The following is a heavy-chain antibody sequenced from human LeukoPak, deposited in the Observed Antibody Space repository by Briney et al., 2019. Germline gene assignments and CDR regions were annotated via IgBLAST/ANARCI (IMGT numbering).Heavy chain of an antibody. Sequence: GGSLRLSCAASGFTFDDYGMSWVRQPPGKGLEWVSGINWKGGRTGYAESVKGRFTISRDNAKTSLYLQMDSLRAEDTAFYYCARVGDNSGSYREFDYWGQGTLVTVSS. CDR2: INWKGGRT. J-gene: IGHJ4*02. CDR3: ARVGDNSGSYREFDY. D-gene: IGHD6-19*01. CDR1: GFTFDDYG. V-gene: IGHV3-20*04.